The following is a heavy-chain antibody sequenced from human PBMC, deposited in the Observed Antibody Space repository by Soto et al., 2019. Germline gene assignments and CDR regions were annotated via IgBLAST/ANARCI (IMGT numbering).Heavy chain of an antibody. CDR3: AKNQGVELVPLATVDWFDP. CDR1: GFSFSTYG. J-gene: IGHJ5*02. D-gene: IGHD1-26*01. CDR2: ISGSGFKK. V-gene: IGHV3-23*01. Sequence: QPGGSLRLSCAASGFSFSTYGMHWVRQAPGKGLEWISSISGSGFKKYYADSVKGRFTISRDNSKSTVYLELNNLSAEDTAVYHCAKNQGVELVPLATVDWFDPWGQGSVVTVSS.